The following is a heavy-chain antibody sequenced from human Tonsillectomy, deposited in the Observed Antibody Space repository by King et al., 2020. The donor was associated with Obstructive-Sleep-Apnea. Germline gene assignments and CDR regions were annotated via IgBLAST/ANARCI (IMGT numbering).Heavy chain of an antibody. CDR2: IYYSGST. J-gene: IGHJ4*02. CDR3: ARQPIDYGDLGLDY. V-gene: IGHV4-59*08. Sequence: VQLQESGPGLVKPSETLSLTCTVSGGSISSYYWSWIRQPPGKGLEWIGYIYYSGSTNYNPSLKSRVTISVDTSKNQFSLKLSSVTAADTAVYYCARQPIDYGDLGLDYWGQGTLVTVSS. D-gene: IGHD4-17*01. CDR1: GGSISSYY.